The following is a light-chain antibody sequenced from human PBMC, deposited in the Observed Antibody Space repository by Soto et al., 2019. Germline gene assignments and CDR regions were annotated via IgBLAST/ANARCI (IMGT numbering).Light chain of an antibody. CDR3: QQPDNWPIT. CDR2: GAS. CDR1: QSVSSN. V-gene: IGKV3-15*01. Sequence: ERVMTQSPATLCVSGGERATLSCRASQSVSSNLAWYQQKPGQAPRLFIYGASTRATAIPPRFSGSGSGTEFTLTFGSRQSEDFAVYSCQQPDNWPITFGQGTRLEIK. J-gene: IGKJ5*01.